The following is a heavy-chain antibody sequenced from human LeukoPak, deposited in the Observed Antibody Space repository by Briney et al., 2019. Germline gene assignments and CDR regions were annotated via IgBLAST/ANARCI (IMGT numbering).Heavy chain of an antibody. D-gene: IGHD6-6*01. CDR3: ARDQLEYSSSSAPYFDY. J-gene: IGHJ4*02. Sequence: PGGSLRLSCAASGFTFSMSWMTWVRHAPGKGLEWVSGINWIGGSTGYADSVKGRFTISRDNANNSLYLQMNSLIAEDTALYYCARDQLEYSSSSAPYFDYWGQGTLVTVSS. CDR1: GFTFSMSW. V-gene: IGHV3-20*04. CDR2: INWIGGST.